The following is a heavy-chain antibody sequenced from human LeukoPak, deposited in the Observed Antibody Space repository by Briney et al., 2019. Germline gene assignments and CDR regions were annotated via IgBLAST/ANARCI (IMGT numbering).Heavy chain of an antibody. Sequence: GGSLRLSCAASGFTFSSYAMHWVRQAPGKGLEWVAVISYDGSNKKYADSVKGRFTISRDNSKNTLYLQMNSLRAEDTAVYYCARGRITMIVDDWYFDLWGRGTLVTVSS. J-gene: IGHJ2*01. V-gene: IGHV3-30*04. CDR2: ISYDGSNK. D-gene: IGHD3-22*01. CDR1: GFTFSSYA. CDR3: ARGRITMIVDDWYFDL.